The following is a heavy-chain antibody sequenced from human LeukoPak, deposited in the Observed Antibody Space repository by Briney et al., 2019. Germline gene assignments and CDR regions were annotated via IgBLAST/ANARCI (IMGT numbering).Heavy chain of an antibody. CDR1: GFIFSNYY. V-gene: IGHV3-7*01. D-gene: IGHD3-9*01. Sequence: GGSLRLSCAASGFIFSNYYMGWVREAPGKGLEWVANIQHDGSVQYYVDSVKGRFTISRDNAKNSLYLQMNSLSAEDTAVYYCATHDVLTGYPYFDFWGQGILVAVSS. J-gene: IGHJ4*02. CDR2: IQHDGSVQ. CDR3: ATHDVLTGYPYFDF.